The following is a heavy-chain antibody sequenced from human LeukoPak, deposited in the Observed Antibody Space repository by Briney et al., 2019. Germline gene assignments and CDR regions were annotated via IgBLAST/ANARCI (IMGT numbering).Heavy chain of an antibody. J-gene: IGHJ4*02. CDR2: IWYDGSNK. Sequence: GGSLGPSFAASGFPFSSYGMHWGRPAPGQGVEWGGVIWYDGSNKYYADSVKGRFTISRDNSKNTLYLQMNSLRAEDTAVYYCARVDCSSTSCGFDYWGQGTLVAVSS. V-gene: IGHV3-33*01. CDR3: ARVDCSSTSCGFDY. CDR1: GFPFSSYG. D-gene: IGHD2-2*01.